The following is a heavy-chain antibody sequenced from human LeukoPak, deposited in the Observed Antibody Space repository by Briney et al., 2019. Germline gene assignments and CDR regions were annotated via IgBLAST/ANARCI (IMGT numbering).Heavy chain of an antibody. J-gene: IGHJ4*02. CDR1: TDSTNTYY. CDR3: VRLRWELLAPYFDH. Sequence: PSETLSLTCSVSTDSTNTYYWSWIRQSPGKGLEGIGHIYHSGSTDYNPSCKSRVTVSIDMSKKEFSLKLTSVTVADTAMYYCVRLRWELLAPYFDHWGQGAFVIVSS. D-gene: IGHD2-15*01. CDR2: IYHSGST. V-gene: IGHV4-59*01.